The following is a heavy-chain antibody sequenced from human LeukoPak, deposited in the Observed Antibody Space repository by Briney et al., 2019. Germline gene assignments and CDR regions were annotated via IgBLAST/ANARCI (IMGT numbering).Heavy chain of an antibody. CDR3: AKDSGLITMVRGVMNY. CDR2: ISNRGDYI. D-gene: IGHD3-10*01. V-gene: IGHV3-21*01. Sequence: PGGSLRLSCSASGFTFTSYSMNWVRQAPGKGLEWVSSISNRGDYIYYADSVKGRFTISRDNAKNSLYLQMESLRAEDTAVYYCAKDSGLITMVRGVMNYWGQGTLVTVSS. J-gene: IGHJ4*02. CDR1: GFTFTSYS.